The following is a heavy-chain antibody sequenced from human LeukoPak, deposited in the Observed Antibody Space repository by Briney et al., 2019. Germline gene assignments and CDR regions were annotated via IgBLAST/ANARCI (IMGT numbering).Heavy chain of an antibody. V-gene: IGHV1-3*01. CDR3: ARWYSSSWANWFDP. J-gene: IGHJ5*02. D-gene: IGHD6-13*01. CDR2: INAGNGNT. CDR1: GYTFSNYD. Sequence: ASVTVSCKASGYTFSNYDINWVRQVTGQGLEWMGWINAGNGNTKYSQKFQGRVTITRDTSASTAYMELSSLRSEDTAVYYCARWYSSSWANWFDPWGQGTLVTVSS.